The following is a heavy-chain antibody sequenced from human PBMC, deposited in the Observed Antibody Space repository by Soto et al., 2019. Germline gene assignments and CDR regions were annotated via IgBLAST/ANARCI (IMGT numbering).Heavy chain of an antibody. CDR3: ARGRYGDY. CDR1: GYTFTTYG. V-gene: IGHV1-18*01. J-gene: IGHJ4*02. Sequence: QVHLVQSGAEVKRPGASVKVSCKGSGYTFTTYGITWVRQAPGQGLEWVGWISAHNGNTNYAQKLQGRVTVTRDTSTSTAYMELRSRRSDGTAVYYCARGRYGDYWGQGALVTVSS. CDR2: ISAHNGNT. D-gene: IGHD1-1*01.